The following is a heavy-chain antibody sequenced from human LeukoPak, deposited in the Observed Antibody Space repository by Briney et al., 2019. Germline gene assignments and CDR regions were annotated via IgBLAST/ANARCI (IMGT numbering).Heavy chain of an antibody. Sequence: ASVKVSCKASGYTFTSYGISWVRQAPGQGLEWMGWISAYNGNTNYAQKLHGRVTMTTDTSTSTAYMELRSLRSEDTAVYYCARLPTSTVTTDYWGQGTLVTVSS. J-gene: IGHJ4*02. CDR1: GYTFTSYG. D-gene: IGHD4-17*01. V-gene: IGHV1-18*01. CDR3: ARLPTSTVTTDY. CDR2: ISAYNGNT.